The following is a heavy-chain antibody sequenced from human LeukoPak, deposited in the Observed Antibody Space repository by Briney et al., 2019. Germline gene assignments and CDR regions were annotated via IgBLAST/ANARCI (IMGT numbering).Heavy chain of an antibody. Sequence: GGSLRLSCAGPGFNFRSYEMNWVRQAPGKGLEWVSYITGSSSTIYYADSVRGRFTISRDNAKNSLYLQMNSLRAEDTAVYYCATLCFRIAGLLDYWGQGILVTVSS. CDR3: ATLCFRIAGLLDY. V-gene: IGHV3-48*03. D-gene: IGHD3-9*01. J-gene: IGHJ4*02. CDR1: GFNFRSYE. CDR2: ITGSSSTI.